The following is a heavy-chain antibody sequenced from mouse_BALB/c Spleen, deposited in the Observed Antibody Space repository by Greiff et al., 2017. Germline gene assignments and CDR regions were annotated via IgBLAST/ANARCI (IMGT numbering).Heavy chain of an antibody. CDR3: ARNYDRDYAMDD. Sequence: VQLQESGAELVRPGVSVKISCKGSGYTFTDYAMHWVKQSHAKSLEWIGVISTYYGDASYNQKFKGKTTMTVDKSSSTDYMELARLTSEDSAIYYRARNYDRDYAMDDGGQGTSVTVSS. J-gene: IGHJ4*01. CDR2: ISTYYGDA. CDR1: GYTFTDYA. V-gene: IGHV1S137*01. D-gene: IGHD2-4*01.